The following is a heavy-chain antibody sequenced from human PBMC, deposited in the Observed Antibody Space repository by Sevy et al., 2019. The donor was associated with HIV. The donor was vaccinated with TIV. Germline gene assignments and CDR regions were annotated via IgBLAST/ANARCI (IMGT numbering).Heavy chain of an antibody. Sequence: SETLSLTCAVYGESFSGYYWNWVRQPPGKGLEWIGVINHTGSTNYNPSLKSRVNISVDTSKNQFSLKLSSVTAADTAVYYCARGRSDSSGYYPRRRAEYFQHWGQGTLVTVSS. CDR2: INHTGST. J-gene: IGHJ1*01. CDR3: ARGRSDSSGYYPRRRAEYFQH. D-gene: IGHD3-22*01. V-gene: IGHV4-34*01. CDR1: GESFSGYY.